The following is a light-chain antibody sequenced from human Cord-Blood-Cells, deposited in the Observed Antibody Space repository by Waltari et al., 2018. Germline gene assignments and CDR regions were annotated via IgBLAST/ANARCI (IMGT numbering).Light chain of an antibody. Sequence: QSAPTQPASVSGSPGQSITISCTGTSRDVGIYNLVPRYQQHPGKPPKHVIYEGSKRPSGVSNRFSGSKAGNTASLTISGLQAEDEADYYCCSYAGSSTWVFGGGTKLTVL. V-gene: IGLV2-23*01. CDR1: SRDVGIYNL. CDR2: EGS. CDR3: CSYAGSSTWV. J-gene: IGLJ3*02.